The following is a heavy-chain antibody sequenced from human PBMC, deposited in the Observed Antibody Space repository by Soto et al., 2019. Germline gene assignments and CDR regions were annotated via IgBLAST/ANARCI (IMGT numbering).Heavy chain of an antibody. Sequence: SETLSLTCTVSGGSISSSSYYWGWIRQPPGKGLEWIGSIYYSGSTSYNPSLKSRVTISVDTSKNQFSLKLSSVTAADTAVYYCARSWRVSRFFNSLTIDYWGQGTLVTVSS. CDR2: IYYSGST. CDR1: GGSISSSSYY. V-gene: IGHV4-39*01. D-gene: IGHD3-3*01. J-gene: IGHJ4*02. CDR3: ARSWRVSRFFNSLTIDY.